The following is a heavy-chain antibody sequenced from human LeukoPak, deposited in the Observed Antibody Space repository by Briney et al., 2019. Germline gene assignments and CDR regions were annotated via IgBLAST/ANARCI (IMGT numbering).Heavy chain of an antibody. V-gene: IGHV1-2*04. J-gene: IGHJ4*02. Sequence: ASVKVSCKASGYTFTGYYMHWVRQAPGQGLEWMGWINPNSGGTNYAQKFQGWVTMTRDTSISTAYMELSRLRSDDTAVYYCARAGSSGWYVHYWGQGTLVTVSS. CDR2: INPNSGGT. CDR1: GYTFTGYY. CDR3: ARAGSSGWYVHY. D-gene: IGHD6-19*01.